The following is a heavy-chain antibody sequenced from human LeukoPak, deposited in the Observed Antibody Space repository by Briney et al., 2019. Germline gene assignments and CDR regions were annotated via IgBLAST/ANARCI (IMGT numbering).Heavy chain of an antibody. J-gene: IGHJ4*02. V-gene: IGHV1-18*01. D-gene: IGHD2-15*01. CDR3: ARGTHGPDF. Sequence: ASVKVSCKASGYIFANYYINWVRQAPGQGLEWMGRISTFMENTDYAEKFQGRVSMTTDTSTSTVYMELRSLRSDDTAVYYCARGTHGPDFWGQGTLVTVSS. CDR1: GYIFANYY. CDR2: ISTFMENT.